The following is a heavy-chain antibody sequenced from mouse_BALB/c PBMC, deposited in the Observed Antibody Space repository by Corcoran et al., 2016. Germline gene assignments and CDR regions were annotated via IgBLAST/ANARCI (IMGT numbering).Heavy chain of an antibody. V-gene: IGHV3-6*02. CDR2: ISYDGSN. CDR1: GYSITSGYY. J-gene: IGHJ1*01. Sequence: DVQLQESGPGLVKPSQSLSLTCSVTGYSITSGYYWNWIRQFPGNKLEWMGYISYDGSNNYNPSLKNRSSITRDTSKNQFFLKLNSVTTEDTATYYCARGTVVPYWYFDVWGAGTTVTVSS. D-gene: IGHD1-1*01. CDR3: ARGTVVPYWYFDV.